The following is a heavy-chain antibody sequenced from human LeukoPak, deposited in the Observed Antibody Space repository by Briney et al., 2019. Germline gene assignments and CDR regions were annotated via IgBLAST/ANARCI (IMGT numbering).Heavy chain of an antibody. CDR2: IYYSGST. Sequence: SETLSLTCTVSGGSISSYYWSWIRRPPGKGLEWIGYIYYSGSTNYNPSLKSRVTISVDTSKNQFSLKLSPVTAADTAVYYCAREAYGDYGNGPYFDYWGQGTLVTVSS. V-gene: IGHV4-59*01. CDR1: GGSISSYY. D-gene: IGHD4-17*01. J-gene: IGHJ4*02. CDR3: AREAYGDYGNGPYFDY.